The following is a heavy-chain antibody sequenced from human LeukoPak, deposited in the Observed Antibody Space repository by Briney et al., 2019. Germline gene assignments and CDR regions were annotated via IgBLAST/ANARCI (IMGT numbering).Heavy chain of an antibody. CDR2: ISGSGGST. J-gene: IGHJ4*02. CDR3: AKGDLITYYYDSSGYLFDY. CDR1: GFTFSSYA. D-gene: IGHD3-22*01. V-gene: IGHV3-23*01. Sequence: GSLRLSCAASGFTFSSYAMSWVRQAPGKGLEWVSAISGSGGSTYYADSVKGRFTISRDNSKNTLYLQMSSLRAEDTAVYYCAKGDLITYYYDSSGYLFDYWGQGTLVTVSS.